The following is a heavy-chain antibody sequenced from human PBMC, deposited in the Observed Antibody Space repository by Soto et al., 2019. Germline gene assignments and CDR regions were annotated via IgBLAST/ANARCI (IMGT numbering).Heavy chain of an antibody. CDR3: ARYSGYDPYYFDY. CDR1: GYTFTSYY. D-gene: IGHD5-12*01. J-gene: IGHJ4*02. V-gene: IGHV1-46*01. CDR2: INPSDGST. Sequence: ASVKVSCKASGYTFTSYYMHWVRQAPGQGLEWMGIINPSDGSTTYTQKFQGRVTMTRDTSTSTVYMEVSSLRSEDTAVYYCARYSGYDPYYFDYWGQGTLVTVSS.